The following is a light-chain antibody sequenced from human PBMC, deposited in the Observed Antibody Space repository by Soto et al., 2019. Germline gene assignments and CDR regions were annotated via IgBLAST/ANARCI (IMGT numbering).Light chain of an antibody. CDR3: QQSNSFPPT. CDR1: QGISSW. J-gene: IGKJ1*01. CDR2: AAS. V-gene: IGKV1-12*01. Sequence: DLPMTQSPSSVSASVGDRVTITCRASQGISSWLAWYQQKPGKAPKLLIYAASSLQSGVPSRFSGSESGIDFSLAISSLQPEDFATYDCQQSNSFPPTFGQGTKVEIK.